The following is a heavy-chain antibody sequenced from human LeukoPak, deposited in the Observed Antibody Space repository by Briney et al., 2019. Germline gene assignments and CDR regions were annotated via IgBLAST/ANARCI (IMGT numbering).Heavy chain of an antibody. CDR2: ISWDGGTT. CDR1: GFTFDDYT. V-gene: IGHV3-43*01. J-gene: IGHJ4*02. D-gene: IGHD3-22*01. CDR3: AKDRGYYYDSSAYGSYFDY. Sequence: PGGSLRLSCEASGFTFDDYTMHWVRQSPGKGLEWVSLISWDGGTTYYADSVRGRFTTSRDNSKNSLYLQMNSLRTEDTALYYCAKDRGYYYDSSAYGSYFDYWGQGTLVTVSS.